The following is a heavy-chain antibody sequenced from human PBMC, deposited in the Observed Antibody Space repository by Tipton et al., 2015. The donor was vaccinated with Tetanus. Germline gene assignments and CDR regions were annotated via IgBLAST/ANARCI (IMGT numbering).Heavy chain of an antibody. J-gene: IGHJ6*02. CDR3: ARGLRREVARKYGDEYYYYYGMDV. D-gene: IGHD4-17*01. Sequence: TLSLTCAVYGGSFSGYYWSWIRQPPGKGLEWIGEINHSGSTNYNPSLKRRVTISVDTPKNQFSLKLSSVTAADTAVYYCARGLRREVARKYGDEYYYYYGMDVWGQGTTVTVSS. CDR1: GGSFSGYY. CDR2: INHSGST. V-gene: IGHV4-34*01.